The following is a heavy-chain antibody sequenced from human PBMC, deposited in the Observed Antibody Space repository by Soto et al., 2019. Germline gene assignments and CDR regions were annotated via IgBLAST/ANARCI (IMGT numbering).Heavy chain of an antibody. Sequence: ASVKVSCKASGYTFTDYYMHWVRQAPGQGLEWMGWINPNSGGTNYVQKFQGWVTMTRDTSISTAYMELSRLRSDDTAMYYCARFSLGIEYCGGDCSSVSRYGMDVWGQGTTVTVSS. CDR1: GYTFTDYY. V-gene: IGHV1-2*04. D-gene: IGHD2-21*02. CDR3: ARFSLGIEYCGGDCSSVSRYGMDV. CDR2: INPNSGGT. J-gene: IGHJ6*02.